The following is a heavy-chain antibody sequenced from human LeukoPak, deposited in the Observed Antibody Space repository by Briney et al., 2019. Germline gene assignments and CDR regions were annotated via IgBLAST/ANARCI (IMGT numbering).Heavy chain of an antibody. V-gene: IGHV4-30-2*01. Sequence: PSETPSLTCTVSGGSISSGGYYWSWIRQPPGKGLEWIGYIYHSGSTYYNPSLKSRVTISVDRSKNQFSLKLSSVTAADTAVYYCARELELPLFFDYWGQGTLVTVSS. CDR2: IYHSGST. CDR3: ARELELPLFFDY. D-gene: IGHD1-7*01. J-gene: IGHJ4*02. CDR1: GGSISSGGYY.